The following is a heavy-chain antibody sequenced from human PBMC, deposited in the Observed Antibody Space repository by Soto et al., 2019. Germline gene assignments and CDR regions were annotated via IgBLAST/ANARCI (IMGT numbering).Heavy chain of an antibody. D-gene: IGHD2-15*01. V-gene: IGHV1-46*03. CDR3: ARDHRTKYCSGCSCYSGYYYYYMDV. J-gene: IGHJ6*03. CDR2: INPSGGST. CDR1: GYTFTSYY. Sequence: ASVKVSFKASGYTFTSYYMHWVRQAPGQGLEWMGIINPSGGSTSYAQKFQGRVTMTRDTSTSTVYMELSSLRSEDTAVYYCARDHRTKYCSGCSCYSGYYYYYMDVWGKGTKVTVSS.